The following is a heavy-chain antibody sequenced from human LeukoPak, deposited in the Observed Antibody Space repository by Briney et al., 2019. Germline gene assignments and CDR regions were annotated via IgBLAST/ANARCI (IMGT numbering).Heavy chain of an antibody. CDR3: ASGPGYSSGWYVGNFDY. Sequence: GGSLRLSCAASGFTFDDYGMNWVRQAPGKGLEWVSGINWNGGSTGYADSVKGRSTISRDNAKNSLYLQMNTLRAEDTALYYCASGPGYSSGWYVGNFDYWGQGTLVTVSS. V-gene: IGHV3-20*04. CDR1: GFTFDDYG. J-gene: IGHJ4*02. D-gene: IGHD6-19*01. CDR2: INWNGGST.